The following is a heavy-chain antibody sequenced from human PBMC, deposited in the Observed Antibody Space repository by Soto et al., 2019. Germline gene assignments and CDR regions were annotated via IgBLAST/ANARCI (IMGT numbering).Heavy chain of an antibody. D-gene: IGHD3-10*01. J-gene: IGHJ6*02. Sequence: QVQLVQSGAEVKKPGSSVKVSCKASGGTFSSYAISWVRQAPGQGLEWMGGIIPIFGTANYAQKFQGRVTITADESTSTAYMELSSLRSEDTAVYSCARDPITMVRGVRPPQYYYYGMDVWGQGTTVTVSS. CDR2: IIPIFGTA. CDR3: ARDPITMVRGVRPPQYYYYGMDV. V-gene: IGHV1-69*01. CDR1: GGTFSSYA.